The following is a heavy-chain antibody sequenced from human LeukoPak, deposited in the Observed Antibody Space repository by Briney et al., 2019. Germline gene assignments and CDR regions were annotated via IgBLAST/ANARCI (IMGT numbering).Heavy chain of an antibody. J-gene: IGHJ3*02. D-gene: IGHD2-8*01. CDR2: SKNKVNSYTT. CDR3: VRRSCVAFDS. V-gene: IGHV3-72*01. CDR1: GFPLSDQY. Sequence: GGSRRLSCAASGFPLSDQYMEWVRQATGKGREWVGRSKNKVNSYTTEYAASVKDRFTISRDVSKNSLDLQMSSLNTEVTAVYYCVRRSCVAFDSWRQARIVSVCS.